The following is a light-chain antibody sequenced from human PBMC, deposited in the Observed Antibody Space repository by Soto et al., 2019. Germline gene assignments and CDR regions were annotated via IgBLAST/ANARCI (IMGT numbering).Light chain of an antibody. CDR2: DVT. Sequence: QAVVTQPASVSGSPGQSITISCTGTSSDVGGYNYVSWYQQHPGKAPKLMIYDVTKRPSGVSNRFSGSKSGNXASLTISGLQAEDEADYYCSSYTSSSTPYVFGTGTKLTVL. J-gene: IGLJ1*01. CDR1: SSDVGGYNY. CDR3: SSYTSSSTPYV. V-gene: IGLV2-14*01.